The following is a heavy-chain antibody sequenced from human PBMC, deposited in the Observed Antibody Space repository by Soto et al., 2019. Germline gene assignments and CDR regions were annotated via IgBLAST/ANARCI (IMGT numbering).Heavy chain of an antibody. CDR1: GFTFSIFA. CDR3: AKEVSLGSTVDLGY. Sequence: GGSLRLSCAASGFTFSIFAMSWVRQSPGKGLEWVSTISGSGGSTYHADAVKGRFTISRDNSMGTLYLQMKSLRVEDTAIYYCAKEVSLGSTVDLGYWGQGALVTVSS. CDR2: ISGSGGST. V-gene: IGHV3-23*01. J-gene: IGHJ4*02. D-gene: IGHD5-12*01.